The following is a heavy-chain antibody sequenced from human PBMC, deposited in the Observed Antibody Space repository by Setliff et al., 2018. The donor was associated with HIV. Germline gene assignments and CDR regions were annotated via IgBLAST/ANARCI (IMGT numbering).Heavy chain of an antibody. CDR1: GESLSDYY. J-gene: IGHJ4*02. V-gene: IGHV4-34*01. CDR3: ARQKKSSSWSPNDY. CDR2: INHNKSS. Sequence: LSLTCAVYGESLSDYYWSWIRQPPGKGLEWIGEINHNKSSDYNPSPKSRVTMSVDTSKNQFSLKVKSVTAADTAVYYCARQKKSSSWSPNDYWGQGTLVTVSS. D-gene: IGHD2-2*01.